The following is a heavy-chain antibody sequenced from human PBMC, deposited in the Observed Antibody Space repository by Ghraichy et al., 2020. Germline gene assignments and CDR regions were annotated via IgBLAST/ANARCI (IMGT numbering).Heavy chain of an antibody. J-gene: IGHJ4*02. D-gene: IGHD4-23*01. CDR1: GGSFSGYY. CDR2: INHSGST. V-gene: IGHV4-34*01. CDR3: ARGTPAGVVTKFDY. Sequence: SETLSLTCAVYGGSFSGYYWSWIRQPPGKGLEWIGEINHSGSTNYNPSLKSRVTISVDTSKNQFSLKLSSVTAADTAVYYCARGTPAGVVTKFDYWGQGTLVTVSS.